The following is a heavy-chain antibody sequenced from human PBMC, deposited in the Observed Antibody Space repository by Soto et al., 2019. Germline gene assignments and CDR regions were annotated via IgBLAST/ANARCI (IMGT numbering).Heavy chain of an antibody. CDR1: GFAFSKAW. V-gene: IGHV3-15*07. J-gene: IGHJ4*02. CDR2: IKSNTDGGTT. CDR3: ATMGSY. Sequence: EVQLVESGGGLVKPGGSLRLCCAASGFAFSKAWMNWVRQAPGKGLEWVGHIKSNTDGGTTDYAAPVKGRFTISRDDSKNTLYLQMNSLKTEDTAMYYCATMGSYWGQGSLVTVSS. D-gene: IGHD3-10*01.